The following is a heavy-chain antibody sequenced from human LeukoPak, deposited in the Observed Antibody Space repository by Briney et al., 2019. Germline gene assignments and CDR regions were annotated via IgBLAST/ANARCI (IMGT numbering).Heavy chain of an antibody. J-gene: IGHJ1*01. V-gene: IGHV3-7*01. CDR2: IKQDGSEK. CDR3: AGNRYFHD. CDR1: GFTFITYW. Sequence: GGSLRLSCAASGFTFITYWMSWVRQAPGKGLEWVANIKQDGSEKYYVDSVKGRFTISRDNAKNSLYLQMNSLRAEDTAVYYCAGNRYFHDWGQGTLVTVSS.